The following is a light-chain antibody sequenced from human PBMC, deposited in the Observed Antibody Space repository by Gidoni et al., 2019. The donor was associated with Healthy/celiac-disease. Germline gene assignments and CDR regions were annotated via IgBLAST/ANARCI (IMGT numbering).Light chain of an antibody. CDR2: DVS. J-gene: IGLJ1*01. Sequence: GSPGQSITISCTGTSSDVGGYNYVSWYQQHPGKAPKLMIYDVSNRPSGVSNRFSGSKSGNTASLTISGLQAEDEADYYCSSYTSSSTLVFGTGTKVTVL. CDR1: SSDVGGYNY. V-gene: IGLV2-14*04. CDR3: SSYTSSSTLV.